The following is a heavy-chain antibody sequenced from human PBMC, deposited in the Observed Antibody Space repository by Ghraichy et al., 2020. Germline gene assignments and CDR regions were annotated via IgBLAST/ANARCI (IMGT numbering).Heavy chain of an antibody. D-gene: IGHD6-25*01. CDR2: IIPIFGTA. V-gene: IGHV1-69*13. CDR3: ARGTGNGYRLIYYFDY. J-gene: IGHJ4*02. Sequence: SVKVSCKASGGTFSSYAISWVRQAPGQGLEWMGGIIPIFGTANYAQKFQGRVTITADESTSTAYMELSSLRSEDTAVYYCARGTGNGYRLIYYFDYWGQGTLVTVSS. CDR1: GGTFSSYA.